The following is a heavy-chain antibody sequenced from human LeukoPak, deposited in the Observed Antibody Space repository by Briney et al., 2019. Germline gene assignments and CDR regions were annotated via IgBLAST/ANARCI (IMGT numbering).Heavy chain of an antibody. Sequence: GGSLRLSCAASGFTFSSYAMHWVRQAPGKGLEWVAVISYDGSNKYYADSVKGRFTISRDNAKNSLYLQMNSLRAEDTAVYYCAKDLCGGDCRQYFQHWGQGTLVTVSS. CDR2: ISYDGSNK. CDR3: AKDLCGGDCRQYFQH. CDR1: GFTFSSYA. J-gene: IGHJ1*01. V-gene: IGHV3-30*04. D-gene: IGHD2-21*02.